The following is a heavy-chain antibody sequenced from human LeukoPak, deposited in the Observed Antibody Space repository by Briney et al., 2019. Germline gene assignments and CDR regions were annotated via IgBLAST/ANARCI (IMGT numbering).Heavy chain of an antibody. J-gene: IGHJ6*02. V-gene: IGHV7-4-1*02. CDR2: INTNTGNP. CDR1: GYTFTSYA. Sequence: ASVRVSCKASGYTFTSYAMNWVRQAPGQGLEWMGWINTNTGNPTYAQGFTGRFVFSLDTSVSTAYLQISSLKAEDTAVYYCAGTEGTYYDFWSGSNYYYYGMDVWGQGTTVTVSS. CDR3: AGTEGTYYDFWSGSNYYYYGMDV. D-gene: IGHD3-3*01.